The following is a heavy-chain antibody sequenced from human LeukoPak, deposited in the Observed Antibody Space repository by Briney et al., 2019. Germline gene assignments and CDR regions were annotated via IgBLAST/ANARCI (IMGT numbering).Heavy chain of an antibody. Sequence: GGSLRLSCAASGFTFSSYAMSWVRQAPGKGLEWVSAISGSGGSTYYADSVKGRFTISRDNSKNTLYLQMNSLRAEDTAVYYCAKDRTVSCSSTSCYHGLGFGPWGQGTLATVSS. CDR2: ISGSGGST. V-gene: IGHV3-23*01. CDR3: AKDRTVSCSSTSCYHGLGFGP. CDR1: GFTFSSYA. J-gene: IGHJ5*02. D-gene: IGHD2-2*01.